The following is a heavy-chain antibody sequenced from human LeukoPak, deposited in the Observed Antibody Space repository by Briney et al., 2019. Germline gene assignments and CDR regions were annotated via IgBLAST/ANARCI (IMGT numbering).Heavy chain of an antibody. D-gene: IGHD6-13*01. CDR2: IYYSGST. Sequence: SETLSLTCTVSGGSINSYYWSWIRQPPGKGLEWIGYIYYSGSTNYNPSLKSRVTISVDTSKNQFSLRLSSVTAADTAVYYCAGVTGYMTEDYFDYWGQGTLITASS. CDR1: GGSINSYY. CDR3: AGVTGYMTEDYFDY. V-gene: IGHV4-59*01. J-gene: IGHJ4*02.